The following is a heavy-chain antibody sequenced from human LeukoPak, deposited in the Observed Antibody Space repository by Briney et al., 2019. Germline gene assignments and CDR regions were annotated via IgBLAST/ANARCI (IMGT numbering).Heavy chain of an antibody. J-gene: IGHJ4*02. CDR1: GASISNYY. CDR3: ARELELRSECSFDY. Sequence: SETLSLTCTVSGASISNYYWTWIRQPPGKALEWIGFIYYSGDTTYNPSLKSRVTISADTSKSHFSLNLSSVTAADTAVYYCARELELRSECSFDYWGQGTLVTVSS. D-gene: IGHD1-7*01. CDR2: IYYSGDT. V-gene: IGHV4-59*01.